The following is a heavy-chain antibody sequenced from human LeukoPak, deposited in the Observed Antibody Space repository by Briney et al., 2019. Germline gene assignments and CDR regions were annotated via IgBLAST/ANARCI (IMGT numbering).Heavy chain of an antibody. CDR2: MNPNSGNT. V-gene: IGHV1-8*01. CDR3: ARGRYSSSWYDNWFDP. Sequence: ASVTVSCKASGYTFTSYDINWVRQAPGQGLEWMGWMNPNSGNTGYAQKFQGRVTMTRNTSISTAYMELSSLRSEDTAVYYCARGRYSSSWYDNWFDPWGQGTLVTVSS. J-gene: IGHJ5*02. D-gene: IGHD6-13*01. CDR1: GYTFTSYD.